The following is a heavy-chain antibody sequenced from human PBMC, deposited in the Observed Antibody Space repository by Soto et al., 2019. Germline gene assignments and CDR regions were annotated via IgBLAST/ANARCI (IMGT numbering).Heavy chain of an antibody. CDR1: GIIFSDY. D-gene: IGHD3-22*01. J-gene: IGHJ4*02. Sequence: GGSLRLSCAASGIIFSDYMSWVRQAPGKGLEWLSYISGSGRTTYYADSVKGRFTISRDNSKNTLFLQMNSLRAEDTAVYYCARDYYKYYDSSGYYRSPAYWGQGTLVTVSS. CDR3: ARDYYKYYDSSGYYRSPAY. V-gene: IGHV3-48*01. CDR2: ISGSGRTT.